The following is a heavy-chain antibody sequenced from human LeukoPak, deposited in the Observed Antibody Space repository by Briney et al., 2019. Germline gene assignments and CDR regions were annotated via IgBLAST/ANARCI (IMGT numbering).Heavy chain of an antibody. J-gene: IGHJ4*02. D-gene: IGHD1-1*01. V-gene: IGHV3-21*01. Sequence: GGSLRLSCAASGFSFRSYSMDWVRQAPGKGLDWVSSITGSRSYISYADSVKGRFTISRDNGENSLFLQMNSLRPEDTAVYFCARDRLEGGETFDSWGQGTLVTVSS. CDR1: GFSFRSYS. CDR2: ITGSRSYI. CDR3: ARDRLEGGETFDS.